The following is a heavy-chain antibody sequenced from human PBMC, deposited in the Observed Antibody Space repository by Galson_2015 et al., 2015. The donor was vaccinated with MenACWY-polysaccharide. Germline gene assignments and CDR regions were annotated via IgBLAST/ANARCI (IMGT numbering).Heavy chain of an antibody. D-gene: IGHD1-26*01. J-gene: IGHJ5*01. V-gene: IGHV4-61*01. Sequence: ETLSLTCTVSGASVSSTTDYWSWLRQPPGKGLEWIGFMSSNGGANRNPSLKSRVTISIDTSKNQFSLRLNSVTAADTAMYYCARDPTYSGSLGWFDSWGQGTLVTVSP. CDR1: GASVSSTTDY. CDR3: ARDPTYSGSLGWFDS. CDR2: MSSNGGA.